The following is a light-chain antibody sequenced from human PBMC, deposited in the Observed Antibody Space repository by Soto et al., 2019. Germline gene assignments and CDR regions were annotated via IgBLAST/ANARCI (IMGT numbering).Light chain of an antibody. V-gene: IGKV3-15*01. CDR2: SAS. Sequence: EIVMTQSPATLSVPPGERATLSCRASQSVSTYLARYQQKPGQAPRLLIYSASTRATGIPARFSGGGSGTEFTLTISSLQSEDFAVYICQQYNDWPPRWTFGQGTKVEIK. CDR3: QQYNDWPPRWT. J-gene: IGKJ1*01. CDR1: QSVSTY.